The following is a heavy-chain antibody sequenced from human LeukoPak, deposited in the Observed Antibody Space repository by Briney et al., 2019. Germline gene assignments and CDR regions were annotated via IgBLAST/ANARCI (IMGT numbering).Heavy chain of an antibody. V-gene: IGHV3-9*01. J-gene: IGHJ2*01. Sequence: GRSLRLSCAVSGFNFDDYAMHWVQQAPGRGLEWVSGINWKTGNGIYADSVKGRFTISRDNTKNSLYLQMSSLRAEDTALYYCTRRAARWQFDLWGRGTPLTVSS. D-gene: IGHD5-24*01. CDR1: GFNFDDYA. CDR2: INWKTGNG. CDR3: TRRAARWQFDL.